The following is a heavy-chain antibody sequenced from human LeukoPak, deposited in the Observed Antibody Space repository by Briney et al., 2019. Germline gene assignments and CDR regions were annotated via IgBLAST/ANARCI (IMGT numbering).Heavy chain of an antibody. J-gene: IGHJ4*02. D-gene: IGHD3-22*01. CDR2: ISSNGGST. CDR1: GFTFSGYA. V-gene: IGHV3-64*01. Sequence: PGGSLRLSCAASGFTFSGYAMHWVRQAPGKGLEYVSGISSNGGSTYYANSVKGRFTISRDNSKNTLYLQMGSLRAEDMAVYYCAREHYYDSSGYPDYWGQGTLVTVSS. CDR3: AREHYYDSSGYPDY.